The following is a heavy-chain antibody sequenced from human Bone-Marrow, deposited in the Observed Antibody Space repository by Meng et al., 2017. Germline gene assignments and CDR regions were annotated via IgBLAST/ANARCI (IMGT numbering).Heavy chain of an antibody. V-gene: IGHV3-23*01. CDR1: GLTFRSYA. CDR3: AKDGPFDY. Sequence: ASRCGFVHTAGCLILFCAASGLTFRSYAMMWGRQAPGRGVECVSAISGSGGSTYYADYVKGRLTISRDNFKNTPYLQMNSLRAEDTAVYYCAKDGPFDYWGQGTLVTVPQ. CDR2: ISGSGGST. J-gene: IGHJ4*02.